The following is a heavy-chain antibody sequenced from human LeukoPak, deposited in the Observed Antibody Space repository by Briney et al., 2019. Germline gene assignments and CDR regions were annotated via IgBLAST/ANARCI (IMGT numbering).Heavy chain of an antibody. CDR2: ISSSSSTI. CDR1: GFTFSSYA. J-gene: IGHJ5*02. Sequence: GGSLRLSCAASGFTFSSYAMHWVRQAPGKGLEWVSYISSSSSTIYYADSVKGRFTISRDNAKNSLYLQMNSLRAEDTAVYYCARDSSSGWNWFDPWGQGTLVTVSS. CDR3: ARDSSSGWNWFDP. D-gene: IGHD6-19*01. V-gene: IGHV3-48*04.